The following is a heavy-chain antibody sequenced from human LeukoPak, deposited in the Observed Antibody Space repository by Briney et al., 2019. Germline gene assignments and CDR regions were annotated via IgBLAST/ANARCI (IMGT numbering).Heavy chain of an antibody. J-gene: IGHJ4*02. CDR2: INPNSGGT. Sequence: ASVKVSCKASGYTFTGYYMHWVRQAPGQGLEWMGWINPNSGGTNYAQKFQGRVTMTRDTSISTAYMELSRLRSDDTAVYYCARDRAPTYYYDSSGYYYPGPPDYWGQGTLVTVSS. CDR1: GYTFTGYY. V-gene: IGHV1-2*02. CDR3: ARDRAPTYYYDSSGYYYPGPPDY. D-gene: IGHD3-22*01.